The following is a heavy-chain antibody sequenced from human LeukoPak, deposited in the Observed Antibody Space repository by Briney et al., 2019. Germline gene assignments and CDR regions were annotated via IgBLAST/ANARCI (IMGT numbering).Heavy chain of an antibody. D-gene: IGHD5-24*01. Sequence: PGGSLRLSCAASGFTVSSNYMSWVRQAPGKGLEWVSVIYSGGSTYYADSVKGRFTISRDNSKNTLYLQMNSLRAEDTAVYYCARDGGVEMATIGNALDYWGQGTLVTVSS. CDR2: IYSGGST. CDR1: GFTVSSNY. V-gene: IGHV3-53*01. J-gene: IGHJ4*02. CDR3: ARDGGVEMATIGNALDY.